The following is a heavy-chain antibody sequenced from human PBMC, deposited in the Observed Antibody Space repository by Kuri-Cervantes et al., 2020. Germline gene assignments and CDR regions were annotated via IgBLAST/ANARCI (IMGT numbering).Heavy chain of an antibody. CDR1: GLTFIRYA. CDR3: ARGVYRWLQQLGDYYYGMDV. J-gene: IGHJ6*02. V-gene: IGHV3-30-3*01. D-gene: IGHD6-13*01. Sequence: GESLKISCVVSGLTFIRYAMHWVRQAPGKGLEWVAVISCDGSNKYYADSVKGRFTISKDSSKNTLYLQMNSLRAEDTAVYYCARGVYRWLQQLGDYYYGMDVWGQGTTVTVSS. CDR2: ISCDGSNK.